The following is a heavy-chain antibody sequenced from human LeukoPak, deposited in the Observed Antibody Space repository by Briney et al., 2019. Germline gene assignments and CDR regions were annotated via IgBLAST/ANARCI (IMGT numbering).Heavy chain of an antibody. CDR3: ARGGGLDV. V-gene: IGHV3-7*03. J-gene: IGHJ6*02. CDR1: GVTFRSYW. Sequence: GGSLRLSCAASGVTFRSYWMNWARQAPGKGLEWVASINHNGNVNYYVDSAKGRFTISRDNAKNSLYLQMSNLRAEDTAVYFCARGGGLDVWGQGATVTVSS. CDR2: INHNGNVN. D-gene: IGHD3-16*01.